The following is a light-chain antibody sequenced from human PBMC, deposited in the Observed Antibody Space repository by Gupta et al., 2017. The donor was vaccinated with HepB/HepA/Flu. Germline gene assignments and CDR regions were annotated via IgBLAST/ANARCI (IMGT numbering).Light chain of an antibody. CDR2: GAS. CDR3: QQVDSAPLI. Sequence: DIQMTQSPSSLSASVGDRVTITCRASQSIRSYLNWYQQKPGRAPKVLIYGASSLQSGVPSRFSGSGSGTDFTLTISRLEPEDSATYYCQQVDSAPLIFGGGTKVEVK. J-gene: IGKJ4*01. CDR1: QSIRSY. V-gene: IGKV1-39*01.